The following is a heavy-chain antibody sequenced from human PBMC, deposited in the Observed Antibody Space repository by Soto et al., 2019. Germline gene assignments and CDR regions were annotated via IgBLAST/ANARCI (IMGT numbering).Heavy chain of an antibody. CDR3: ARSRYDFWSGYYYDYYMDV. D-gene: IGHD3-3*01. CDR2: MNPNSGNT. V-gene: IGHV1-8*01. CDR1: GYTFISYD. J-gene: IGHJ6*03. Sequence: GASVKVSCKASGYTFISYDINWVRQATGQGLEWMGWMNPNSGNTGYAQKFQGRVTMTRNTSISTAYMELSSLRSEDTAVYYCARSRYDFWSGYYYDYYMDVWGKGTTVTVSS.